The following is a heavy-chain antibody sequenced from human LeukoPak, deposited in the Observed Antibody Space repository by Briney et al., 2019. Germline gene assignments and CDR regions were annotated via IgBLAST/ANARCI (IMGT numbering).Heavy chain of an antibody. CDR1: GFTFSSYG. CDR3: AKGFGELS. CDR2: IKKDGREK. D-gene: IGHD3-10*01. V-gene: IGHV3-7*04. Sequence: GGSLRLSCAASGFTFSSYGMHWVRQAPGKGLEWVANIKKDGREKNYVDSVKGRFTISRDNAKNSLYLQMNSLRAEDSAVYYCAKGFGELSWGQGTLVTVSS. J-gene: IGHJ5*02.